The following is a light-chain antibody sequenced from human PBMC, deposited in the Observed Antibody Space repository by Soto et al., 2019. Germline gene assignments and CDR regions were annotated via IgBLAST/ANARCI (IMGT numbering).Light chain of an antibody. CDR3: QQCNSYSRT. J-gene: IGKJ1*01. CDR1: ESIGTW. CDR2: RAS. Sequence: DIPMTQSPSTLSPSVGDRVTITCRASESIGTWLAWYQQKPGKAPRLLIYRASTLQSGVPSRFSGGGFGTEFTLTISSLQPDDFATYYCQQCNSYSRTFGQGTTVEIK. V-gene: IGKV1-5*03.